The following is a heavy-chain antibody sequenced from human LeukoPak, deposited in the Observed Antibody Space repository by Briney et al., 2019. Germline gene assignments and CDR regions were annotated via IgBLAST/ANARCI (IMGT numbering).Heavy chain of an antibody. CDR3: ARIEMSGYTYGFLAF. D-gene: IGHD5-18*01. V-gene: IGHV4-39*07. Sequence: SETLSLTCTVSGASISSSAYYWGWIRQPPGTGLEWIGSFYYSGSTYYNPSLKSRVTISVDPYKNQFSLRLGSVTAADTAVYYCARIEMSGYTYGFLAFWGQGTLVTVSS. CDR2: FYYSGST. J-gene: IGHJ4*02. CDR1: GASISSSAYY.